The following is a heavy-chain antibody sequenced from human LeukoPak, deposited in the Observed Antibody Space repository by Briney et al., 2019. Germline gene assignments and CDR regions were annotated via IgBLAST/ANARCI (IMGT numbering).Heavy chain of an antibody. D-gene: IGHD5-12*01. CDR1: GGSISSGDYY. V-gene: IGHV4-30-4*01. J-gene: IGHJ4*02. Sequence: SETLSLTCTVSGGSISSGDYYWSWIRQPPGKGLEWIGYIYHSGSTYYNPSLKSRVTISVDTSKNQFSLKLSSVTAADTAVYYCARGGYSGYEVFDYWGQGTLVTVSS. CDR2: IYHSGST. CDR3: ARGGYSGYEVFDY.